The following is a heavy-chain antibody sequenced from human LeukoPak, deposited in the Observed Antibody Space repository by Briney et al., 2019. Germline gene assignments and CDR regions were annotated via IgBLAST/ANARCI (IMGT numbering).Heavy chain of an antibody. J-gene: IGHJ5*02. CDR2: INPNSGGT. CDR1: GYTFTGHY. CDR3: ARDRYLTYYDILTGYYSSWFDP. V-gene: IGHV1-2*02. Sequence: VASVKVSCKASGYTFTGHYMHWVRQAPGQGLEWMGWINPNSGGTNFAQKFQGRVTMTRDTSISTAYMELSRLRSDDTAVYYCARDRYLTYYDILTGYYSSWFDPWGQGTLVTVSS. D-gene: IGHD3-9*01.